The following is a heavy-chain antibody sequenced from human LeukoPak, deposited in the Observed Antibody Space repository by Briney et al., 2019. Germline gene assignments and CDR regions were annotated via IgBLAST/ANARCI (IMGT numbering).Heavy chain of an antibody. V-gene: IGHV3-72*01. CDR3: ARAQDFGDYTSAYNFDS. Sequence: PGGSLRLSCAASGFTLSDHYMDWVRQAPGKGLEWIGRSRDKANSHTTEYAASVKGRFTISRDDSKNSLYLQMNSLRTEDTAVYYCARAQDFGDYTSAYNFDSWGQGTLVTVSS. CDR1: GFTLSDHY. J-gene: IGHJ4*02. CDR2: SRDKANSHTT. D-gene: IGHD4-17*01.